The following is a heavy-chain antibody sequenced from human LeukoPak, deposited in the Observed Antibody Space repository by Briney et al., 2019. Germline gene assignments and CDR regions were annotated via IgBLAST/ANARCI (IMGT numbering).Heavy chain of an antibody. CDR2: ISAYNGNT. CDR3: ARDRVIVVVPAISDYYYYGMDV. CDR1: GYTFTSYG. V-gene: IGHV1-18*01. D-gene: IGHD2-2*01. Sequence: ASVKVSCKASGYTFTSYGISWVRQAPEQGLEWMGWISAYNGNTNYAQKLQGRVTMTTDTSTSTAYMELRSLRSDDTAVFYCARDRVIVVVPAISDYYYYGMDVWGQGTTVTVSS. J-gene: IGHJ6*02.